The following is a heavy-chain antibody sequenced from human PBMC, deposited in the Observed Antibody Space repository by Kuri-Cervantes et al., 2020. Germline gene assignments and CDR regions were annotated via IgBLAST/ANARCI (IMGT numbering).Heavy chain of an antibody. CDR1: GYTLTELS. CDR2: INPNSGGT. J-gene: IGHJ4*02. D-gene: IGHD2-15*01. Sequence: ASVKVSCKVSGYTLTELSMHWVRQAPGQGLEWMGWINPNSGGTNYAQKFQGWVTMTRDASISTAYMELSRLRSDDTAVYYCARGYCSGGSCCLDYWGQGTLVTVSS. CDR3: ARGYCSGGSCCLDY. V-gene: IGHV1-2*04.